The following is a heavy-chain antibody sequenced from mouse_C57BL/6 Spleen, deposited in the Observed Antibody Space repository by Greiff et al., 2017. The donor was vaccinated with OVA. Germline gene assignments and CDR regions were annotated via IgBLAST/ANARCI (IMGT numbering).Heavy chain of an antibody. V-gene: IGHV5-6*01. J-gene: IGHJ2*01. CDR3: ARQNWDVRYFDY. Sequence: EVQLQESGGDLVKPGGSLKLSCAASGFTFSSYGMSWVRQTPDKRLEWVATISSGGSYTYYPDSVKGRFTISRDNAKNTLYLQMSSLKSEDTAMYYCARQNWDVRYFDYWGQGTTLTVSS. D-gene: IGHD4-1*01. CDR1: GFTFSSYG. CDR2: ISSGGSYT.